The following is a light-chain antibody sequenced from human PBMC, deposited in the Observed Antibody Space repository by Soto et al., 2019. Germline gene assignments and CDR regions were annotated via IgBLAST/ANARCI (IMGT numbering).Light chain of an antibody. CDR1: QSVSSNY. J-gene: IGKJ1*01. Sequence: DIVLTQSPGTLSLSPGERATLSCRASQSVSSNYLGWYQKKPGQPPRLLIYGGSSRATGIPDRFSGGGSGTDFTLTIIRLEPEDFAVYYCHQYGSSLRTFGQGTKVDIK. CDR2: GGS. V-gene: IGKV3-20*01. CDR3: HQYGSSLRT.